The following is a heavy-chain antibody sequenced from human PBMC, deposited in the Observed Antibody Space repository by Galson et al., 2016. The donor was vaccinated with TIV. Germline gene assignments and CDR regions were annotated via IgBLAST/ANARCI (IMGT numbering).Heavy chain of an antibody. D-gene: IGHD3-3*01. CDR3: ARMNYDFWSGSNPGWWFDP. CDR2: INRDGSNT. J-gene: IGHJ5*02. V-gene: IGHV3-74*01. CDR1: GFIFSTYW. Sequence: SLRLSCAGSGFIFSTYWMHWVRQVPGKGLLWVAHINRDGSNTSYADSVKGRFTISRDNAKNMVYLQMNSLSDEDTAVYYCARMNYDFWSGSNPGWWFDPWGQGTQVTVSS.